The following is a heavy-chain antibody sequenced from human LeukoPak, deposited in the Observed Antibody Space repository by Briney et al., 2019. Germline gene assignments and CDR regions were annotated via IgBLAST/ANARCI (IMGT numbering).Heavy chain of an antibody. CDR2: IYSDGRT. V-gene: IGHV3-53*01. Sequence: GGSLRLSCAASGFTVSNKYMTWVRQAPGKGLEWVSLIYSDGRTYYADSVKGRFTISRDNAKNSLFLQMNSLTADDTAVYYCARERTTIVSGTTIGAYWGQGTLVTVSS. J-gene: IGHJ4*02. D-gene: IGHD2/OR15-2a*01. CDR3: ARERTTIVSGTTIGAY. CDR1: GFTVSNKY.